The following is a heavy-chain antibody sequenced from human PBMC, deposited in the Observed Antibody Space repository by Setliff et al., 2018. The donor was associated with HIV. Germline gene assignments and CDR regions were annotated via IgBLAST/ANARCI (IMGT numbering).Heavy chain of an antibody. Sequence: GGSVKVSCKVFGSTLAALSIHWVRQAPGKGLEWMGGFDPEDGERINAEKFQGRVTMTADTSTDTAYMALSSLTSEDTAVYYCATDPGRRITFGGVIVNPDYWGQGTLVTVSS. D-gene: IGHD3-16*02. V-gene: IGHV1-24*01. CDR1: GSTLAALS. CDR2: FDPEDGER. CDR3: ATDPGRRITFGGVIVNPDY. J-gene: IGHJ4*02.